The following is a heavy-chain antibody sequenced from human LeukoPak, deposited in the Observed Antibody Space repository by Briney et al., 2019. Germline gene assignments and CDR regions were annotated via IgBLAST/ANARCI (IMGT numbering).Heavy chain of an antibody. CDR2: INHSGST. J-gene: IGHJ5*02. V-gene: IGHV4-34*01. Sequence: PSETLSLTCTVSGGSISSYYWSWIRQPPGKGLEWIGEINHSGSTNYNPSLKSRVTISVDTSKNQFSLKLSSVTAADTAVYYCARDPWYPSHWFDPWGQGTLVTVSS. D-gene: IGHD2-15*01. CDR1: GGSISSYY. CDR3: ARDPWYPSHWFDP.